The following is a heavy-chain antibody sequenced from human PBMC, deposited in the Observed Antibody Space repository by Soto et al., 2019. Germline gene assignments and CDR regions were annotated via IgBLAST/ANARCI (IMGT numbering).Heavy chain of an antibody. Sequence: ASVKVSCKASGYTFTSYGISWVRQAPGQGLEWMGWISAYNGNTNYAQKPQGRVTMTTDTSTSTAYMELRSLRSDDTAVYYCARDDYDSSGQRWFDPWGQGTLVTVPQ. CDR2: ISAYNGNT. V-gene: IGHV1-18*01. CDR3: ARDDYDSSGQRWFDP. CDR1: GYTFTSYG. J-gene: IGHJ5*02. D-gene: IGHD3-22*01.